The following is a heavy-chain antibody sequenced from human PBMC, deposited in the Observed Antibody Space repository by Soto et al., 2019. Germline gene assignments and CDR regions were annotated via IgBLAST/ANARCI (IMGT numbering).Heavy chain of an antibody. J-gene: IGHJ4*02. V-gene: IGHV1-69*02. D-gene: IGHD3-22*01. CDR2: VIPILERA. CDR1: PGDSFSSDT. Sequence: QVQLVQSGAEVKMPGSSVRVSCKASPGDSFSSDTVTWVRQAPGQGLEWMGRVIPILERANYAQKFLGRVTFTADKSTSTAYMELSSLRSDDTAVYYCARGNDDSGSYWGQGTLVTASS. CDR3: ARGNDDSGSY.